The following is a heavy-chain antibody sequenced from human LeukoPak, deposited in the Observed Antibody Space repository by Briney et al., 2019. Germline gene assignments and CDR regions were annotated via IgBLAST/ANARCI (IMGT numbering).Heavy chain of an antibody. V-gene: IGHV1-2*02. J-gene: IGHJ5*02. D-gene: IGHD2-21*02. Sequence: ASVKVSRKASGYTFSDNYIHWVRQAPGQGLEYMGWIDPKNGATRYAQKFQGRATVTRDTSISTAYMELRILRSDDTAVYYCARGSGDFNNWFDPWGHGTRVTVSS. CDR1: GYTFSDNY. CDR3: ARGSGDFNNWFDP. CDR2: IDPKNGAT.